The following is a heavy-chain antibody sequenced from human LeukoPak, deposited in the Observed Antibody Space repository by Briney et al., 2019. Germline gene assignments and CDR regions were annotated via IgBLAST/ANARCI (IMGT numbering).Heavy chain of an antibody. CDR2: ISGSGGST. CDR1: GFTVSSNY. CDR3: AKDSYSGSSDY. D-gene: IGHD1-26*01. V-gene: IGHV3-23*01. J-gene: IGHJ4*02. Sequence: GGSLRLSCAASGFTVSSNYMSWVRQAPGKGLEWVSAISGSGGSTYYADSVKGRFTISRDNSKNTLYLQMNSLRAEDTAVYYCAKDSYSGSSDYWGQGTLVTVSS.